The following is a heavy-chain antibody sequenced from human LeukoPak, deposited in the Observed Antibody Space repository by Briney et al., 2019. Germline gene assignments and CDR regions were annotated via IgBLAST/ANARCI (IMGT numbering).Heavy chain of an antibody. CDR2: TYYRSKWYN. J-gene: IGHJ4*02. CDR1: GDSVSTSSAA. V-gene: IGHV6-1*01. Sequence: SQTLSLTCAISGDSVSTSSAAWNWSRQSPSRGLEWLGRTYYRSKWYNDFAISVKSRITINPDTYKNQFSLQLNSVTPEDTAVYYCARDGSYFDCWGQGTLVTVSS. CDR3: ARDGSYFDC.